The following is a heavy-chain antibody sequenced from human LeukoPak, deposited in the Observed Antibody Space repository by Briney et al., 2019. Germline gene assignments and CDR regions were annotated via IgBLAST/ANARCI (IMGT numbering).Heavy chain of an antibody. CDR3: ARGQFRNGYNNY. CDR1: GGSFSGYY. CDR2: INHSGST. D-gene: IGHD5-24*01. V-gene: IGHV4-34*01. J-gene: IGHJ4*02. Sequence: PSETLSLTCAVYGGSFSGYYWSWIRQPPGKGLEWIGEINHSGSTNYNPSLKSRVTISVDTSKNQFSLKLSSVTAADTAVYYCARGQFRNGYNNYWGQGTLVTVSS.